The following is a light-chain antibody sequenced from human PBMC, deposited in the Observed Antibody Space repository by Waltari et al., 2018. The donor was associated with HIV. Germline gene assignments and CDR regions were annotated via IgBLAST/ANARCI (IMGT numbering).Light chain of an antibody. Sequence: QSVLTQPPSASGTPGQRVTISCSGSSSNIGRNSVNWYQQLPGTAPKLLTYGDDQRPSGVPDRVSGSKSGTSASLAISGPQSEDEAVYFCAAWDDSLNGYVFGAGTKVTVL. CDR2: GDD. V-gene: IGLV1-44*01. CDR3: AAWDDSLNGYV. CDR1: SSNIGRNS. J-gene: IGLJ1*01.